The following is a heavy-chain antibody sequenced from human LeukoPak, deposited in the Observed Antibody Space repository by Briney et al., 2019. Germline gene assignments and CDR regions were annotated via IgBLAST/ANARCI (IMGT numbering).Heavy chain of an antibody. Sequence: GGSLRLSCSASGFTFTNYPIHWVRQAPGKGLGWVAVISYDVITKYYADSVKGRFTLSRDNSKNILFLQMDSLRAEDTAVYFCAREDYGASGSSLGNLDYWGQGTLVTVSS. CDR2: ISYDVITK. V-gene: IGHV3-30-3*01. J-gene: IGHJ4*02. CDR3: AREDYGASGSSLGNLDY. D-gene: IGHD4/OR15-4a*01. CDR1: GFTFTNYP.